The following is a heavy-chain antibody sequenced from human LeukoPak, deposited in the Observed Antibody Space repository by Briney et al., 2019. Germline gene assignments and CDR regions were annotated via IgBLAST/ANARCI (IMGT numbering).Heavy chain of an antibody. D-gene: IGHD5-24*01. CDR1: GFTFSSYA. J-gene: IGHJ4*02. V-gene: IGHV3-7*04. Sequence: HPGGSLRLSCAASGFTFSSYAMHWVRQAPGKGLEWVANIKQDGSKKSYVDSVKGRFTISRDNAKNSLYPQMNSLRAEDTAIYYCTRVGYIDEGIDYWGQGTLVTVSS. CDR2: IKQDGSKK. CDR3: TRVGYIDEGIDY.